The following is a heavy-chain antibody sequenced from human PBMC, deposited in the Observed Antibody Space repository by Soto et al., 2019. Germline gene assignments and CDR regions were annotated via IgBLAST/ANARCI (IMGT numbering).Heavy chain of an antibody. V-gene: IGHV3-33*01. J-gene: IGHJ6*02. Sequence: GGSLRLSCAASGFTFSSYGMHWVRQAPGKGLEWVAVIWYDGSNKYYADSVKGRFTISRDNSKNTLYLQMNSLRAEDTAVYYCARELSIAARPTHKYYYYYYGMDVWGQGTTVTVSS. CDR1: GFTFSSYG. D-gene: IGHD6-6*01. CDR2: IWYDGSNK. CDR3: ARELSIAARPTHKYYYYYYGMDV.